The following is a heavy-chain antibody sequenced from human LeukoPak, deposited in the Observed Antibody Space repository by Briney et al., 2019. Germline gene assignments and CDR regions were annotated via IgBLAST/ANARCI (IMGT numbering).Heavy chain of an antibody. Sequence: PGGSLRLSCTASGFTFSDYYMSWIRQAPGKGLEWISYISSSGSTTDYADSVKGRFTVSRDNAKNSLSLQMNNLRVEDTAVYYCARQVWSGWSREFDYWGQGTLVTVSP. J-gene: IGHJ4*02. V-gene: IGHV3-11*01. CDR1: GFTFSDYY. CDR2: ISSSGSTT. CDR3: ARQVWSGWSREFDY. D-gene: IGHD6-19*01.